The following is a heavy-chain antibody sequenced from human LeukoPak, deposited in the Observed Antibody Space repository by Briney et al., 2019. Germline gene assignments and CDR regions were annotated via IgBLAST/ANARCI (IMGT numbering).Heavy chain of an antibody. J-gene: IGHJ4*02. CDR1: GYTFTSYY. CDR3: ARRYENYDFWSGPLTTEYYFDY. D-gene: IGHD3-3*01. CDR2: ISAYNGGT. V-gene: IGHV1-18*04. Sequence: ASVKVSCKASGYTFTSYYMHWVRQAPGQGLEWMGWISAYNGGTHYAQKLQGRVTMTTDTSTSTAYMELRSLRSDDTAVYFCARRYENYDFWSGPLTTEYYFDYWGQGTLVTVSS.